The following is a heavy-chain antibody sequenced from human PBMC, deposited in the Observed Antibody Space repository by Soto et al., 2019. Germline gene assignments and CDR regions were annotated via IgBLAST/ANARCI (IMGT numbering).Heavy chain of an antibody. J-gene: IGHJ5*02. CDR3: ARQAHHDNWFDP. Sequence: SETLSLTCAVSGGSISSSNWWSWVRQPPGKGLEYIGSIYYSGSTYYNPSLKSRVTISVDTSKNYFSLKLRSVTAADTAVYYCARQAHHDNWFDPWGQGTLVTVSS. V-gene: IGHV4-39*01. CDR2: IYYSGST. CDR1: GGSISSSNW.